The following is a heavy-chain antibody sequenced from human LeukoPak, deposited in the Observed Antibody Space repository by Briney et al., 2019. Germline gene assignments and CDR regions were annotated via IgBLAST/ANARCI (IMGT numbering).Heavy chain of an antibody. CDR2: IYPADSTA. CDR3: ARRPKSGYSGYESDY. Sequence: RGESLKISCKASGYSFTTYWIGWVRQMPGKGLEWMGIIYPADSTAHYSPSFQGQVTISVDKSINTAYLQWSRLKASDTAMYYCARRPKSGYSGYESDYWGQGTLVTVSS. D-gene: IGHD5-12*01. V-gene: IGHV5-51*01. J-gene: IGHJ4*02. CDR1: GYSFTTYW.